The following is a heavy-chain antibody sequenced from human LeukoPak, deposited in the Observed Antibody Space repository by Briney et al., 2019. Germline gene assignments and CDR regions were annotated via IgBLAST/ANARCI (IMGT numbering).Heavy chain of an antibody. D-gene: IGHD3-10*01. CDR3: ARGSNYYGSGSYGDY. V-gene: IGHV1-18*01. J-gene: IGHJ4*02. CDR1: GGTFSSYA. CDR2: ISAYNGNT. Sequence: EASVKVSCKAPGGTFSSYAISWVRQAPGQGLEWMGWISAYNGNTNYAQKLQGRVTMTTDTSTSTAYMELRSLRSDDTAVYYCARGSNYYGSGSYGDYWGQGTLVTVSS.